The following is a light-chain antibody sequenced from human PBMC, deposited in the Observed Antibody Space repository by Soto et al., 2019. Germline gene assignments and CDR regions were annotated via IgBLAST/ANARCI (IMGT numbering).Light chain of an antibody. CDR2: GAS. V-gene: IGKV3-20*01. CDR3: QQYGSTPRT. Sequence: EMVLTQSPCTLSLSPGERATLSCRASPSVSSSNLAWYQQKPGQAPRLLIYGASSRATGIPDRFSGSGSGTDFNLTISRLESEDFAVYYCQQYGSTPRTFGQGTKVEIK. J-gene: IGKJ1*01. CDR1: PSVSSSN.